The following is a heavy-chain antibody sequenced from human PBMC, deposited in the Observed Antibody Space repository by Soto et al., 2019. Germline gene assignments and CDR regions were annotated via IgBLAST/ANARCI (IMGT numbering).Heavy chain of an antibody. Sequence: QITLKESGPTLVKPTQTLTLTCTFSGFSLSTSGVGVGWIRQPPGKALEWLALIYWNDDKRYSPSLKSRLTITKDTSKNQVVLTMTNMDPVDTATYYCAHRGSDDKQLVRYFDYWGQXTLVXVXS. CDR1: GFSLSTSGVG. D-gene: IGHD6-6*01. V-gene: IGHV2-5*01. J-gene: IGHJ4*02. CDR2: IYWNDDK. CDR3: AHRGSDDKQLVRYFDY.